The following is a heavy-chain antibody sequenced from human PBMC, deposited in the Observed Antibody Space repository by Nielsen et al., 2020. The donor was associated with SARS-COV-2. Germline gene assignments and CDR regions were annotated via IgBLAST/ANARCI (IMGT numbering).Heavy chain of an antibody. CDR2: INQDGSEK. CDR3: ARESVTGTDAFDI. CDR1: GFTFGSFW. V-gene: IGHV3-7*01. J-gene: IGHJ3*02. Sequence: GGSLRLSCAASGFTFGSFWVTWVRQAPGKGLEWVANINQDGSEKHHVDSVKGRFTISRDNAKNSLYLQMNSLRAEDTAVYYCARESVTGTDAFDIWGQGTVVTVSS. D-gene: IGHD6-19*01.